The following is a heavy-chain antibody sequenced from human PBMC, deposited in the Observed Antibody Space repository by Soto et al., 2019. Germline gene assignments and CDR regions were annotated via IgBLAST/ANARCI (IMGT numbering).Heavy chain of an antibody. D-gene: IGHD6-6*01. J-gene: IGHJ4*02. CDR3: ARDRYSSSSLYYFDY. CDR2: INAGNGNT. V-gene: IGHV1-3*01. Sequence: ASVKVSCKASGYTVTSYAMHCVRQAPGQMLEWMGWINAGNGNTKYSQKFQGRVTITRDTSASTAYMELSSLRSEDTAVYYCARDRYSSSSLYYFDYWGQGTLVTVSS. CDR1: GYTVTSYA.